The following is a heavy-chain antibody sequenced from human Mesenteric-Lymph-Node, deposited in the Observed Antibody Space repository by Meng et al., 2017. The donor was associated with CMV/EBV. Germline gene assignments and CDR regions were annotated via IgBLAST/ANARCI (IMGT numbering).Heavy chain of an antibody. CDR1: GGSFSGYY. V-gene: IGHV4-34*01. J-gene: IGHJ2*01. Sequence: YGGSFSGYYWSWVRQPPGKGLEWIGEINHSGSTNYNPSLKSRVTISVDTSRNQFSLKLSSVTAADTAVYYCARIPYYYGSGTWYFDLWGRGTLVTVSS. CDR3: ARIPYYYGSGTWYFDL. D-gene: IGHD3-10*01. CDR2: INHSGST.